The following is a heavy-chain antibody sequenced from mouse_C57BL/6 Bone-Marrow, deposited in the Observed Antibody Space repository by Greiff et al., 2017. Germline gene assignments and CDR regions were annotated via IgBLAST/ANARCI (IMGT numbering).Heavy chain of an antibody. J-gene: IGHJ2*01. D-gene: IGHD1-1*01. CDR1: GYTFTSYW. CDR2: IHPNSGST. Sequence: QVQLQQPGAELVKPGASVKLSCKASGYTFTSYWMHWVKQRPGQGLEWIGMIHPNSGSTNYNEKFKSKATLTVDKSSSTAYMQLSSLTSEDSAVYYCARGGYSSSYVNYWGQGTTLTVSS. CDR3: ARGGYSSSYVNY. V-gene: IGHV1-64*01.